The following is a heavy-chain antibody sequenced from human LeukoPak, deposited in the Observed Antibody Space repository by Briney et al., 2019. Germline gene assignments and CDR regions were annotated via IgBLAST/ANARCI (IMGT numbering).Heavy chain of an antibody. Sequence: SETLSLTCTVSGGSVSSGNYYWGWIRQPPGKGLEWIGSIYYIGKTYYNPSLKSRVFITADTSKNQFSLRLSSVTAADTAVYYCARTRGIAAAGTYYYYYMDVWGKGTTVTVSS. CDR3: ARTRGIAAAGTYYYYYMDV. CDR1: GGSVSSGNYY. J-gene: IGHJ6*03. V-gene: IGHV4-39*07. CDR2: IYYIGKT. D-gene: IGHD6-13*01.